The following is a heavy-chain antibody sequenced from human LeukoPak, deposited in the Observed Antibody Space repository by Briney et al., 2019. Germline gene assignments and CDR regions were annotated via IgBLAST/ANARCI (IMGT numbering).Heavy chain of an antibody. D-gene: IGHD5-12*01. CDR2: IDHSGST. J-gene: IGHJ4*02. V-gene: IGHV4-39*07. Sequence: PSETLSLTCTVSGGSISSSSYYWGWVRQSPGKGLEWTGEIDHSGSTNYNPSLKSRVTLSVDKSKNQFSLKLSSVTAADTAVYYCARQGSGYFRLFDNWGQGTLVTVSS. CDR1: GGSISSSSYY. CDR3: ARQGSGYFRLFDN.